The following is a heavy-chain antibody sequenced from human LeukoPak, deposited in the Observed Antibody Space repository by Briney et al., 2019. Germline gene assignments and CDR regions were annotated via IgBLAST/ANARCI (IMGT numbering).Heavy chain of an antibody. D-gene: IGHD6-19*01. CDR2: INPNSGGT. CDR3: ARDSSSGWYHYFDY. CDR1: GYTFTGYY. V-gene: IGHV1-2*02. J-gene: IGHJ4*02. Sequence: ASVKVSCKASGYTFTGYYMHWVRQAPGQGLEWMGWINPNSGGTNYAQKLQGRVTMTTDTSTSTAYMELRSLRSDDTAVYYCARDSSSGWYHYFDYWGQGTLVTVSS.